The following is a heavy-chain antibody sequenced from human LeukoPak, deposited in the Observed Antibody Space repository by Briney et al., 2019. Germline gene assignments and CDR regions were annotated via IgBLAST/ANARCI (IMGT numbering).Heavy chain of an antibody. CDR1: GDSIIGYY. J-gene: IGHJ5*02. D-gene: IGHD2-2*01. CDR2: IYYTGNT. V-gene: IGHV4-39*01. CDR3: ARHPLNLVLPFDP. Sequence: PSETLSLTCSVSGDSIIGYYWGWIRQPPGKGLEWIGNIYYTGNTYYNSSLKSRVTISVDTSKNQFSPKLSSVTAADTAVYYCARHPLNLVLPFDPWGQGTLVTVSS.